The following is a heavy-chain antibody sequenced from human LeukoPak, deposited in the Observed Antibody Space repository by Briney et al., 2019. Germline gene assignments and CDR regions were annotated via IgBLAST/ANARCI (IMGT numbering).Heavy chain of an antibody. Sequence: GGSLRLSWGASGFRFSRHDMHWVRQSPGKGLEWVAAVSYDGTSEKYGDSVKGRFTISRDNAKNSLYPQMNSLRAEDTAVYYCARVSMGNAFDIWGQGTMVTVSS. CDR2: VSYDGTSE. V-gene: IGHV3-30*04. CDR3: ARVSMGNAFDI. D-gene: IGHD2/OR15-2a*01. CDR1: GFRFSRHD. J-gene: IGHJ3*02.